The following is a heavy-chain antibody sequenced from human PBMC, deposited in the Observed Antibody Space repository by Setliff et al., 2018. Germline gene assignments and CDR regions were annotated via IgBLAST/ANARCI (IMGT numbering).Heavy chain of an antibody. D-gene: IGHD3-10*01. V-gene: IGHV1-18*04. CDR3: ARLGFGEIYYNGMDV. CDR1: AYPFRTYS. J-gene: IGHJ6*02. CDR2: ITVYNGNV. Sequence: ASVKVSCKASAYPFRTYSITWVRQAPGQGLGWMGLITVYNGNVIYAENFQGRVTLTTDTSTSTGYMEMRSLRSDDTAVYYCARLGFGEIYYNGMDVWGQGTTVTVSS.